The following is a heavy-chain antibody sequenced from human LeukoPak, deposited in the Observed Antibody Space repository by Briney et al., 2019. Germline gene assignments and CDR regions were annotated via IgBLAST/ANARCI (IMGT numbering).Heavy chain of an antibody. CDR3: ARSHYYDSSGYYLDY. D-gene: IGHD3-22*01. V-gene: IGHV3-11*04. Sequence: PGGSLRLSCAASGFTFSDYYMSWIRQAPGKGLEWVSYISSSGSTIYYADSVKGRFTISRDNAKNSLYLQMNSLRAEGTAVYYCARSHYYDSSGYYLDYWGQGTLVTVSS. CDR1: GFTFSDYY. J-gene: IGHJ4*02. CDR2: ISSSGSTI.